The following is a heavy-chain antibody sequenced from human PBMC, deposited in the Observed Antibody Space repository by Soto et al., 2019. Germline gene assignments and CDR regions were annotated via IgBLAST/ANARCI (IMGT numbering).Heavy chain of an antibody. CDR2: INPNSGGT. Sequence: ASVKVSCKASGYTFIGYYIHWVRQAPGQGLEWMGWINPNSGGTNYAQRFRGWVTMTRDRSISTAYMELSRLKSDDTAVYYCARVGGGLASLGYYGMDVWGQGTTVTVSS. D-gene: IGHD3-10*01. V-gene: IGHV1-2*04. J-gene: IGHJ6*02. CDR3: ARVGGGLASLGYYGMDV. CDR1: GYTFIGYY.